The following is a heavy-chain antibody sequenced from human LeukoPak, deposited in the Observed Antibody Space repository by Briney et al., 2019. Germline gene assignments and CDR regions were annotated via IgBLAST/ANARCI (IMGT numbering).Heavy chain of an antibody. D-gene: IGHD3-22*01. V-gene: IGHV1-24*01. Sequence: ASVKVSCKVSGYTLTELSMHWVRQAPGKGLEWMGGFDPEDGETIYAQKFQGRVTMTEDTSTGTAYMELSSLRSEDTAVYYCATGITMIADYYFDYWGQGTLVTVSS. CDR2: FDPEDGET. CDR1: GYTLTELS. CDR3: ATGITMIADYYFDY. J-gene: IGHJ4*02.